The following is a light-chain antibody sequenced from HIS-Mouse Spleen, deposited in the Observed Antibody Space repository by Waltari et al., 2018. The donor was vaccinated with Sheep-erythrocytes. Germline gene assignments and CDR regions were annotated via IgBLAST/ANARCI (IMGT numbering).Light chain of an antibody. CDR3: YSTDSSGNHYV. J-gene: IGLJ1*01. Sequence: SYELTQPPSVSVSPGQTARLTCSGDALPKQSAYWYQQKSGQAPVLVIYEDSKRPSGIPERFSGSSSGTMATLTISGAQVEDEADYYCYSTDSSGNHYVFGTGTKVTVL. V-gene: IGLV3-10*01. CDR2: EDS. CDR1: ALPKQS.